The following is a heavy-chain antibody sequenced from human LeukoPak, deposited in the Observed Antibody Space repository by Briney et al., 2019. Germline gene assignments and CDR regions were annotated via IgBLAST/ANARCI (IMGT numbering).Heavy chain of an antibody. J-gene: IGHJ4*02. V-gene: IGHV3-23*01. CDR1: GFTFSSYA. D-gene: IGHD3-22*01. CDR2: ISGSGGST. CDR3: AREPYYDSSGFDY. Sequence: PGGSLRLSCAASGFTFSSYAMSWVRQTPGKGLEWVTAISGSGGSTYYADSVKGRFTISTDNSENTLYLQMNSLRAEDTAVYCCAREPYYDSSGFDYWGQGTLVTVSS.